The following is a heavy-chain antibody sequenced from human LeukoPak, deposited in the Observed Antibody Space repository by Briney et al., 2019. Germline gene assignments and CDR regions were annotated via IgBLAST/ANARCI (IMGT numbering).Heavy chain of an antibody. CDR3: AREEWYWHYFDY. J-gene: IGHJ4*02. D-gene: IGHD3-3*01. Sequence: GGSLRLSCAAPGFTVSSNYMSWVRQAPGKGLEWVSLIYSAGSTYYADSVKGRFTISRDNSKNRLYLQMNSLRAEDTAVYYCAREEWYWHYFDYWGQGTLVTVSS. CDR2: IYSAGST. V-gene: IGHV3-53*01. CDR1: GFTVSSNY.